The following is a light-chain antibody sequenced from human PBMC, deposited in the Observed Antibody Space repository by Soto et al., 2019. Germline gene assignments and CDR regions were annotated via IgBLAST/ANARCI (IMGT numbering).Light chain of an antibody. Sequence: QSALTQPASVSGSTGQSITISCTGTSSDVGSYDLVSWYQQPPGKAPKLMIYEDTKRPAGISTRFSGSKSGNAASLTISGLQAEDEADYYCVSYAGSGTFVFGTGTKVTVL. CDR2: EDT. CDR1: SSDVGSYDL. V-gene: IGLV2-23*01. J-gene: IGLJ1*01. CDR3: VSYAGSGTFV.